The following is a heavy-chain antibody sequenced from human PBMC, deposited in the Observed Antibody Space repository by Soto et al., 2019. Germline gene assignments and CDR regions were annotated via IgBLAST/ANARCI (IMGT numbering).Heavy chain of an antibody. Sequence: EVQLLESGGGLVQPGGSLRLSCAASGFTFSSYAMSWVRQAPGKGLEWVSAISGSGGSTYYADSVKGRFTISRDNSKNTLYLQMNRLRAEDTAVYYCAKDRRMITFGGVLDYWGQGTLVNVSS. CDR2: ISGSGGST. D-gene: IGHD3-16*01. J-gene: IGHJ4*02. V-gene: IGHV3-23*01. CDR3: AKDRRMITFGGVLDY. CDR1: GFTFSSYA.